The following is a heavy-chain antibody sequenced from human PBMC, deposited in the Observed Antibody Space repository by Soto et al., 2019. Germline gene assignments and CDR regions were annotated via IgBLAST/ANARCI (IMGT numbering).Heavy chain of an antibody. V-gene: IGHV1-3*01. D-gene: IGHD3-22*01. Sequence: ASVKVSCKASGGTFSSYAISWVRQAPGQRLEWMGWINAGNGNTKYSPKFQGRVTITRDTSTSTAYMELSSLRSEDTAVYYCASSYYYDSSGYSSLYYYYGMDVWGQGTTVTVSS. J-gene: IGHJ6*02. CDR1: GGTFSSYA. CDR2: INAGNGNT. CDR3: ASSYYYDSSGYSSLYYYYGMDV.